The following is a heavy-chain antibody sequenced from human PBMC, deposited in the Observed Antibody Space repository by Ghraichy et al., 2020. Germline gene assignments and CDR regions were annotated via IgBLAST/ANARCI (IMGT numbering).Heavy chain of an antibody. CDR3: AGRGGSYPKYYYYGMDV. D-gene: IGHD1-26*01. CDR1: GGSFSGYY. V-gene: IGHV4-34*01. CDR2: INHSGST. J-gene: IGHJ6*02. Sequence: SETLSLTCAVYGGSFSGYYWSWIRQPPGKGLEWIGEINHSGSTNYNPSLKSRVTISVDTSKNQFSLKLSSVTAADTAVYYCAGRGGSYPKYYYYGMDVWGQGTTVTVSS.